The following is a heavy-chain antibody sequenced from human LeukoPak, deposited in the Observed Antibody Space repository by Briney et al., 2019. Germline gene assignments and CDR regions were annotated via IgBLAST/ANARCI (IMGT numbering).Heavy chain of an antibody. Sequence: GGSLRLSCTASGFALSVYAMSWLRQPPGKGLEWVSTINANSGTTPYAASVRGRFTISRDNSKNTLYLQLNTLRADDTATYYCAKPISGGLAVTADWFHPWGQGTLVVVSS. D-gene: IGHD6-19*01. CDR2: INANSGTT. CDR3: AKPISGGLAVTADWFHP. J-gene: IGHJ5*01. V-gene: IGHV3-23*01. CDR1: GFALSVYA.